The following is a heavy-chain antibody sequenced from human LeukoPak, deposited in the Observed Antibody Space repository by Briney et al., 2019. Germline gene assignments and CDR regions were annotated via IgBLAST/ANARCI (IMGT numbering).Heavy chain of an antibody. CDR1: GGSISSGGYS. V-gene: IGHV4-30-2*01. J-gene: IGHJ3*02. D-gene: IGHD1-26*01. CDR3: ARTNGRAFDI. Sequence: SETLSLTCAVSGGSISSGGYSWSWIRQPPGKGLEWIGYIYHSGSTYYNPSLKSRVTISVDRSKNQFSLKLSAVTAADTAVYYCARTNGRAFDIWGQGTMVTVSS. CDR2: IYHSGST.